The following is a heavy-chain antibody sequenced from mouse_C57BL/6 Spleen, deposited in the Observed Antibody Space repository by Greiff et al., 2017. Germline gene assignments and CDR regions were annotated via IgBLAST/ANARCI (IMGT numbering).Heavy chain of an antibody. Sequence: QVQLQQSGAELARPGASVKLSCKASGYTFTSYGISWVKQRTGQGLEWIGEIYPRSGNTYYNEKFKGKATLTADKSSSTAYMELRSLTCEDSAVYFCARSYYGSSYGYFDVWGTGTTVTVSS. CDR3: ARSYYGSSYGYFDV. V-gene: IGHV1-81*01. J-gene: IGHJ1*03. CDR2: IYPRSGNT. CDR1: GYTFTSYG. D-gene: IGHD1-1*01.